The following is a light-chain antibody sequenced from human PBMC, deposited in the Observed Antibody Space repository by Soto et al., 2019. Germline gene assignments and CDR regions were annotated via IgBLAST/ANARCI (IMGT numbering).Light chain of an antibody. J-gene: IGKJ2*01. CDR1: QSVNTN. V-gene: IGKV3-15*01. CDR2: GAS. CDR3: QQYTNWPRT. Sequence: EIVMTQSPATLSVSPGERATLSCRASQSVNTNLAWYQQNPGQAPRLLIYGASTRAAGIPARFSGSGSGTEFTLTISSLQSEDFAVYYCQQYTNWPRTFGQGTKLEIK.